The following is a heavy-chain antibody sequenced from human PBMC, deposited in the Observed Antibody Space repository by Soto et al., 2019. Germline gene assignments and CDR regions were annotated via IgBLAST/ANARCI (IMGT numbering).Heavy chain of an antibody. V-gene: IGHV3-23*01. D-gene: IGHD3-22*01. CDR2: ISGSGGST. Sequence: PGGSLRLSCAASGLTFSSYAMRWVRQAPGKGLEWVSAISGSGGSTYYADSVKGRFTISRDNSKNTLYLQMNSLRAEDTAVYYCAKVAAGSEYYYDSSGYYSPARPPDYWGQGTLVTVSS. CDR3: AKVAAGSEYYYDSSGYYSPARPPDY. J-gene: IGHJ4*02. CDR1: GLTFSSYA.